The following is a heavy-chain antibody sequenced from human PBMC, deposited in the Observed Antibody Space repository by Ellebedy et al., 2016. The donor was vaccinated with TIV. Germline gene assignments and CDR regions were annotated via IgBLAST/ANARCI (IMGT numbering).Heavy chain of an antibody. V-gene: IGHV4-59*12. CDR3: ARVLLGATLEYYLEH. CDR2: IYDSGRT. CDR1: GGSFSSYY. D-gene: IGHD1-26*01. J-gene: IGHJ4*02. Sequence: MPSETLSLTCTVSGGSFSSYYWSWIPQPPGKGLEWIGYIYDSGRTNYNPSLKSRVTISLDTSKNQFSLKLSSVTASDTAVYYCARVLLGATLEYYLEHWGQGTLVTVSS.